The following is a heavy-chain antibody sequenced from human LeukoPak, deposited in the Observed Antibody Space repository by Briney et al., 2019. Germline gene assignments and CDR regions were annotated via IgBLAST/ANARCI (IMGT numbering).Heavy chain of an antibody. CDR3: AREFVGDGPVGAFDI. CDR1: GGSISSYY. V-gene: IGHV4-59*01. Sequence: SETLSLTCTVSGGSISSYYWSWIRQPPGKGLEWIGYIYHSGSTNYNPSLKSRVTISVDTSKNQFSLKLSSVTAADTAVYYCAREFVGDGPVGAFDIWGQGTMVTVSS. J-gene: IGHJ3*02. D-gene: IGHD5-24*01. CDR2: IYHSGST.